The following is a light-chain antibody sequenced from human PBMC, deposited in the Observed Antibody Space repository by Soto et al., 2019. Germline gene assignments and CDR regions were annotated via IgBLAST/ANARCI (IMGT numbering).Light chain of an antibody. CDR3: QKYDSAPLT. CDR1: QGIINY. Sequence: DIQMTQSPSSLSASVGDRVTITCRASQGIINYLAWYQQKPEKVPKLLIYAASTLQSGVPSRFSGSGSGTDFTLTISSLQPEDVATYYCQKYDSAPLTFGGGTKVEIK. V-gene: IGKV1-27*01. CDR2: AAS. J-gene: IGKJ4*01.